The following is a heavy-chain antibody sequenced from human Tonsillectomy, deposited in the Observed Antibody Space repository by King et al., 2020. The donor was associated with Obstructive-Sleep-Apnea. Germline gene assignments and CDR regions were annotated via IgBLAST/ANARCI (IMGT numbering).Heavy chain of an antibody. D-gene: IGHD2/OR15-2a*01. J-gene: IGHJ4*02. CDR3: ASGNSTSPGY. CDR2: IYHSGST. CDR1: GGSISSTNW. V-gene: IGHV4-4*02. Sequence: VQLQESGPGLVKPSGTLSLTCAVSGGSISSTNWWSWVRQPPGKGLEWIGEIYHSGSTNYNPHLKNRVTISIDKSENQFSLKLTSMTAADTAVYYCASGNSTSPGYWGQGTLVTVSS.